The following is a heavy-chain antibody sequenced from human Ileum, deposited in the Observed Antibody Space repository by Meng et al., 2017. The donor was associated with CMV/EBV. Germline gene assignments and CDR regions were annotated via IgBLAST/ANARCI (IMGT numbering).Heavy chain of an antibody. CDR1: GFSFSSYW. CDR3: ARALRRGITMIVVAVPEGAFDI. D-gene: IGHD3-22*01. V-gene: IGHV3-74*01. J-gene: IGHJ3*02. Sequence: GESLKISCAASGFSFSSYWIHWVRQAPGKGLLWVSRINSDGRYTNYADSVRGRFTISRDNAKNTLYLQMNSLRAEDTAVYYCARALRRGITMIVVAVPEGAFDIWGQGTMVTVSS. CDR2: INSDGRYT.